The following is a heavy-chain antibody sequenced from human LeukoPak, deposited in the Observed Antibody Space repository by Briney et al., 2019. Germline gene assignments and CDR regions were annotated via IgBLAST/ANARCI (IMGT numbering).Heavy chain of an antibody. CDR2: IYPGDSDT. Sequence: GESLKISCKGSGYSFTSQWIGWVRQKPGKGLEWMGIIYPGDSDTRYSPSFQGQVTISADKSISTAYLQWSSLKASDTAMYYCATWGGRGSSGYWDMDVWGKGTTVTVSS. J-gene: IGHJ6*03. V-gene: IGHV5-51*01. CDR1: GYSFTSQW. D-gene: IGHD3-22*01. CDR3: ATWGGRGSSGYWDMDV.